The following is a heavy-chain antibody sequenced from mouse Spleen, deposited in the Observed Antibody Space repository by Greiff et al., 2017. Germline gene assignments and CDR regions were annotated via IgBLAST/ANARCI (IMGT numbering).Heavy chain of an antibody. CDR1: GYAFTNYL. D-gene: IGHD2-10*02. Sequence: QVHVKQSGAELVRPGTSVKVSCKASGYAFTNYLIEWVKQRPGQGLEWIGVINPGSGGTNYNEKFKGKATLTADKSSSTAYMQLSSLTSDDSAVYFCARSYGNYEAMDYWGQGTSVTVSS. V-gene: IGHV1-54*01. CDR3: ARSYGNYEAMDY. J-gene: IGHJ4*01. CDR2: INPGSGGT.